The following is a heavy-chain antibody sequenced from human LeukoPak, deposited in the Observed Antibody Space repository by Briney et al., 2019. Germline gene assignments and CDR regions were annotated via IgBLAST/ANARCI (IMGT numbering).Heavy chain of an antibody. CDR3: ARVLYSSGWYTYYFDY. CDR2: IYYSGTT. V-gene: IGHV4-39*01. CDR1: GRSISSSSYY. Sequence: PSETLSLTCTVSGRSISSSSYYCGWIRQPPGKGLEWIGSIYYSGTTYYNPSLKSRFTISVDTSENQFSLKLSSVTAADTAVYYCARVLYSSGWYTYYFDYWGQGTLVPVSS. J-gene: IGHJ4*02. D-gene: IGHD6-19*01.